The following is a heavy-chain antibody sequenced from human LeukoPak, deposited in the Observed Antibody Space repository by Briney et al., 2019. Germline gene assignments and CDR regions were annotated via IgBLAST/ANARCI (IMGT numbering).Heavy chain of an antibody. D-gene: IGHD5-12*01. CDR1: GFTFSSHR. J-gene: IGHJ3*02. V-gene: IGHV3-48*01. Sequence: GGSLRLSCAASGFTFSSHRMNWVRQAPGKGLEWVADISGSSDDIHYADSVTGRFTISRDNAKNSLYLQMNSLRAEDTAVYYCARVSGYSALAFDIWGQGTMVTVSS. CDR3: ARVSGYSALAFDI. CDR2: ISGSSDDI.